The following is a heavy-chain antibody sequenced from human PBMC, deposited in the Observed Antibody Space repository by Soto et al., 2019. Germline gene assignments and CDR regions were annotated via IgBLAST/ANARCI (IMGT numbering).Heavy chain of an antibody. J-gene: IGHJ4*02. CDR1: GGTFSSYA. CDR3: SRVDPGETSPFDH. CDR2: INPFDGSR. D-gene: IGHD3-10*01. V-gene: IGHV1-69*10. Sequence: SVKVSCKTSGGTFSSYAISWVRQAPGQGLEWMGWINPFDGSRMFAQSFQGRVTFTRDTSTSTVYMELSGLRSDDTAVYYCSRVDPGETSPFDHWGQGTLVTVSS.